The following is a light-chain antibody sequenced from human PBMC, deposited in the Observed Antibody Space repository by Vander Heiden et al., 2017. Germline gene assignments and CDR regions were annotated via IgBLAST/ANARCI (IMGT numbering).Light chain of an antibody. Sequence: QSALTQPAPVSGSPGQSLTISCTGTSSDVGGYNYVSWYQQHPVKAPKLMIYDVSNRPSGVANRFSGSKSGNTASLTISGLQAEDEADYYCSSDTISSTWVFGGGTKLPVL. V-gene: IGLV2-14*01. CDR1: SSDVGGYNY. CDR3: SSDTISSTWV. CDR2: DVS. J-gene: IGLJ3*02.